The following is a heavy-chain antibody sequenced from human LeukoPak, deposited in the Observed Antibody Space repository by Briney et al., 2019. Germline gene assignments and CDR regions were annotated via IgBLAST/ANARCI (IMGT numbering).Heavy chain of an antibody. CDR1: GFTFSSYA. V-gene: IGHV3-9*01. CDR3: SRDYGPGNYYAFDI. CDR2: SSWNSGII. Sequence: GGSLTLSCAASGFTFSSYALHWVRHAPAKGLEWVSGSSWNSGIIAYADSVKGRFTISRDNATKSLSLQMNSLRAEETAVYYFSRDYGPGNYYAFDIWGRGTMVTVSS. J-gene: IGHJ3*02. D-gene: IGHD3-10*01.